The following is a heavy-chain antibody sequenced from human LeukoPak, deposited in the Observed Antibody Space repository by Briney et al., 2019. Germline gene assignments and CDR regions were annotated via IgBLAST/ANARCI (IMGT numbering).Heavy chain of an antibody. CDR1: GYAFTGYY. CDR3: ARCRYDFWSGYGGYCY. Sequence: ASVKASCKASGYAFTGYYMHWVRQAPGQGLEWMGWINPNSGGTNYAQKFQGRVTMTRDTSISTAYMELSRLRSDDTAVYYCARCRYDFWSGYGGYCYWGQGTLVTVSS. CDR2: INPNSGGT. D-gene: IGHD3-3*01. V-gene: IGHV1-2*02. J-gene: IGHJ4*02.